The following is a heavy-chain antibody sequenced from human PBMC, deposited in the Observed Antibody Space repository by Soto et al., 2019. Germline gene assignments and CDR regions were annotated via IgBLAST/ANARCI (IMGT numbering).Heavy chain of an antibody. D-gene: IGHD3-3*01. V-gene: IGHV4-59*01. CDR2: IYYSGST. CDR1: GGSISSYY. Sequence: SETLSLTCTVSGGSISSYYWSWIRQPPGKGLEWIGYIYYSGSTNYNPSLKSRVTISVDTSKNQFSLKLSSVTAADTAVYYCARDRSTATDFWSGYTYYGMDVSGQGTTVTVSS. J-gene: IGHJ6*02. CDR3: ARDRSTATDFWSGYTYYGMDV.